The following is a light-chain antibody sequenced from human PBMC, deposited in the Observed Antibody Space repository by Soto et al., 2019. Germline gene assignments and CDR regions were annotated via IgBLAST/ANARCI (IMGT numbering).Light chain of an antibody. CDR1: QSISSW. CDR2: TAS. Sequence: DIQMTQSPSTLSASVGDRVTITCRASQSISSWLAWYQQKPGKAPKLLIYTASSLESGVPSRFSGSGSGTEFTPTISSLHPDDFATYYCQQYNSYWTFGQGTKVEIK. J-gene: IGKJ1*01. CDR3: QQYNSYWT. V-gene: IGKV1-5*03.